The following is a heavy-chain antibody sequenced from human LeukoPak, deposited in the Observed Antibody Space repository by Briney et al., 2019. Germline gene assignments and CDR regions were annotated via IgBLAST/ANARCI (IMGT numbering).Heavy chain of an antibody. D-gene: IGHD3-10*01. Sequence: SETLSLTCAVYGGSFSGYSWSWIRQPPGKGLEWIGEINHSGSTNYNPSLKSRVTISVDTSKNQFSLKLSSVTAADTAVYYCARRGYYYGSGSYYNWFDPWGQGTLVTVSS. V-gene: IGHV4-34*01. J-gene: IGHJ5*02. CDR2: INHSGST. CDR1: GGSFSGYS. CDR3: ARRGYYYGSGSYYNWFDP.